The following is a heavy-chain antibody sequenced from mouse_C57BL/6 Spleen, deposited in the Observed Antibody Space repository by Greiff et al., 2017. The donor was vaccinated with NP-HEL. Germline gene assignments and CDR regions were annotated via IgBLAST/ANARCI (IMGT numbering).Heavy chain of an antibody. CDR2: ISSGGSYT. CDR1: GFTFSSYG. CDR3: ARERYGNYGGYFDY. V-gene: IGHV5-6*01. J-gene: IGHJ2*01. D-gene: IGHD2-10*02. Sequence: EVQLVESGGDLVKPGGSLKLSCAASGFTFSSYGMSWVRQTPDKRLEWVATISSGGSYTYYPDSVKGRFTISRDNAKNTLYLQMSSLKSEDTAMYYCARERYGNYGGYFDYWGQGTTLTVSS.